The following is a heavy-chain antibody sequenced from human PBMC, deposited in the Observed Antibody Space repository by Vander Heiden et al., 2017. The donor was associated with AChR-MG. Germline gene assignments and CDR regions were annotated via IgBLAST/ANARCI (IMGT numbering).Heavy chain of an antibody. CDR1: GGTFSSYA. CDR2: IIPIFGTA. D-gene: IGHD5-12*01. V-gene: IGHV1-69*01. CDR3: AREIRGLRRNLPPDFRNYGMDV. Sequence: QVQLVQSGAEVKKPGSSVKVSCKASGGTFSSYAISWVRQAPGQGLEWMGGIIPIFGTANYAQKFQGRVTITADESTSTAYMELSSLRSEDTAVYYCAREIRGLRRNLPPDFRNYGMDVWGQGTTVTVSS. J-gene: IGHJ6*02.